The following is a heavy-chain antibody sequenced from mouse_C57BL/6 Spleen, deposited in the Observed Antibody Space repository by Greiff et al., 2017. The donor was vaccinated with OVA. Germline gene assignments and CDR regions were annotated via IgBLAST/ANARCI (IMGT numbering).Heavy chain of an antibody. V-gene: IGHV5-17*01. CDR3: ARRGYYSNYEGYYYAMDY. J-gene: IGHJ4*01. CDR2: ISSGSSTI. D-gene: IGHD2-5*01. CDR1: GFTFSDYG. Sequence: DVQLVESGGGLVKPGGSLKLSCAASGFTFSDYGMHWVRQAPEKGLEWVAYISSGSSTIYYADTVKGRFTISRDNAKNTLFLKMTSLRSEDTAMYYCARRGYYSNYEGYYYAMDYWGQGTSVTVSS.